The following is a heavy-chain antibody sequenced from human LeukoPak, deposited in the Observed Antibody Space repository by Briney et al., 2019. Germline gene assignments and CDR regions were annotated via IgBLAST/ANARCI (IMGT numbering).Heavy chain of an antibody. Sequence: GGSLRLSCATSGFTFSTFWMHWVRQAPGKGLVWVSRINHDGSSTNYADSVKGRFTISRDNAKNTLYLQMNSLRAEDTAVYYCVRDRRGYSYGYPDYWGQGTLVTVSS. D-gene: IGHD5-18*01. CDR3: VRDRRGYSYGYPDY. CDR2: INHDGSST. J-gene: IGHJ4*02. CDR1: GFTFSTFW. V-gene: IGHV3-74*01.